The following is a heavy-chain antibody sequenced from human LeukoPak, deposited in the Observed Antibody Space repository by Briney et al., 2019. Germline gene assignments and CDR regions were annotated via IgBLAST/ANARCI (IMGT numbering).Heavy chain of an antibody. Sequence: GESLKISCKGSGYSFTSYWIGWVRQMPGKGLEWMGIIDPDDSDIRYSPSFQGQVTISAYKSISTAYLQWSSLKASDTAMYYCARRPTYYDILTGHYLYYFDYWGQGTLVTVSS. J-gene: IGHJ4*02. D-gene: IGHD3-9*01. CDR2: IDPDDSDI. CDR1: GYSFTSYW. V-gene: IGHV5-51*01. CDR3: ARRPTYYDILTGHYLYYFDY.